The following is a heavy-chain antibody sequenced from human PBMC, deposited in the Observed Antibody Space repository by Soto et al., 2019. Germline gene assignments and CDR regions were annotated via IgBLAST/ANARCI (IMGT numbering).Heavy chain of an antibody. CDR1: GFPCSRYA. D-gene: IGHD3-3*01. V-gene: IGHV3-23*01. Sequence: PGGSLRLSCGASGFPCSRYAMSWVRQAPGKGLEWVSAISGSGGSTYYADSVKGRFTISRDNSKNTLYLQMNSLRAEDTAVYYCAKLLRFRFLGARDFDYWGQGTLVTVSS. CDR2: ISGSGGST. J-gene: IGHJ4*02. CDR3: AKLLRFRFLGARDFDY.